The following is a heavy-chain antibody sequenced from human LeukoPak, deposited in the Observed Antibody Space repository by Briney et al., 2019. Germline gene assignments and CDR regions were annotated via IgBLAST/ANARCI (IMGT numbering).Heavy chain of an antibody. CDR3: ARGGLGKQLARNYYGMDV. V-gene: IGHV4-34*01. CDR2: INHSGST. D-gene: IGHD6-6*01. CDR1: GGSFSGYY. J-gene: IGHJ6*02. Sequence: SETLSLTCAVYGGSFSGYYWSWIRQPPGKGLEWIGEINHSGSTNYNPSLKSRVTISVDTSKSQFSLKLSSVTAADTAVYYCARGGLGKQLARNYYGMDVWGQGTTVTVSS.